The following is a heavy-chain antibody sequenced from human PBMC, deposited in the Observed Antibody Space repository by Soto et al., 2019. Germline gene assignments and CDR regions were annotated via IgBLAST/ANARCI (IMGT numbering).Heavy chain of an antibody. J-gene: IGHJ4*02. CDR1: GYSFTSYW. CDR3: VRPDSNGYYAY. D-gene: IGHD3-22*01. Sequence: GESLKISCKGSGYSFTSYWVAWVRQMPGKGLEWMGIVNPGDSDTRYSPSFQGQVTVSADKSISTAYLHWSSLKPSDTAMYYCVRPDSNGYYAYWGQGTLVTDSS. V-gene: IGHV5-51*01. CDR2: VNPGDSDT.